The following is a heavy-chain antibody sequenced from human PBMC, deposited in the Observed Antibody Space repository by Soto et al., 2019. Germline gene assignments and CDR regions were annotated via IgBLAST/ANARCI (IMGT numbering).Heavy chain of an antibody. D-gene: IGHD5-12*01. J-gene: IGHJ5*02. Sequence: SETLSLTCSVSGGSISSGDYYWSWIRQPPGKGLEWIGYIYYSGSTYYNPSLKSRVTISVDTSKNQFSLKLSSVTAADTAVYYCARYSGYEGLRFDPWGQGTLVTVSS. CDR3: ARYSGYEGLRFDP. CDR1: GGSISSGDYY. CDR2: IYYSGST. V-gene: IGHV4-30-4*01.